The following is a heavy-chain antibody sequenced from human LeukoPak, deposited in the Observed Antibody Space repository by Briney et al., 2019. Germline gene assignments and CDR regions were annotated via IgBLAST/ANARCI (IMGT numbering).Heavy chain of an antibody. J-gene: IGHJ6*03. V-gene: IGHV3-23*01. CDR1: RFTFSTYA. CDR2: ISGSGGST. CDR3: VRWYGGSGLENYYYYMDV. Sequence: PGGSLRLSCAASRFTFSTYAMSWVRQAPGKGLEWVSAISGSGGSTYYADSVKGRFTISRDNSKNTLYLQMNSLRAEDTAVYYCVRWYGGSGLENYYYYMDVWGKGTTVTISS. D-gene: IGHD3-10*01.